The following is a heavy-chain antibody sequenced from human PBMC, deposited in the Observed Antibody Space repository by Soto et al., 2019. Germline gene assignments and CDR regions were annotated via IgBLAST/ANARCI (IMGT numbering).Heavy chain of an antibody. CDR1: GGSISSSSYY. CDR3: ARHGNGNSGYDFSAYYYYYMDV. J-gene: IGHJ6*03. D-gene: IGHD5-12*01. CDR2: IYYSGST. Sequence: NPSETLSLTCTVSGGSISSSSYYWGWIRQPPGKGLEWIGSIYYSGSTYYNPSLKSRVTISVDTSKNQFSLKLSSVTAADTAVYYCARHGNGNSGYDFSAYYYYYMDVWGKGTTVTVSS. V-gene: IGHV4-39*01.